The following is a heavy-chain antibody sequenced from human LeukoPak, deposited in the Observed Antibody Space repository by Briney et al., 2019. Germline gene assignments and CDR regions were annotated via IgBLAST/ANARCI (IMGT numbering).Heavy chain of an antibody. D-gene: IGHD4-17*01. CDR2: ISSSGSTI. CDR1: GFTFSDYY. V-gene: IGHV3-11*04. CDR3: ARDRSYGDYRRYFDY. Sequence: PGGSLRLSCAASGFTFSDYYMNWVRQAPGKGLEWVSYISSSGSTIYYADSVKGRFTISRDNAKNSLYLQMNSLRAEDTAVYYCARDRSYGDYRRYFDYWGQGTLVTVSS. J-gene: IGHJ4*02.